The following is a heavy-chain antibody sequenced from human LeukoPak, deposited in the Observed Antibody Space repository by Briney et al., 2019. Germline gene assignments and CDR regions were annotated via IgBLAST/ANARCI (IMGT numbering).Heavy chain of an antibody. CDR1: GYTFTSYA. CDR2: INTNTGNP. CDR3: ARTGPGYSSSSLYYFDY. Sequence: ASVKVSCKASGYTFTSYAMNWVRQAPGQGLEWMGWINTNTGNPTYAQGFTGRFVFSLDTSVSTAYLRISSLKAEDTAVYYCARTGPGYSSSSLYYFDYWGQGTLVIVSS. D-gene: IGHD6-13*01. V-gene: IGHV7-4-1*02. J-gene: IGHJ4*02.